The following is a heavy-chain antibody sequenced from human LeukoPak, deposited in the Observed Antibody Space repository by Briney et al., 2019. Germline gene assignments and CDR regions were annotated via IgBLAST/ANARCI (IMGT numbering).Heavy chain of an antibody. CDR1: GFTFTTYW. CDR3: AKRDGGY. Sequence: HTGESLRLSCAASGFTFTTYWMSWVRQAPGKGLEWVSTISGSGGSTYYADSVKGRFTISRDNSKNTLYLQMNSLRAEDTAIYYCAKRDGGYWGQGTLVTVSS. D-gene: IGHD3-16*01. V-gene: IGHV3-23*01. J-gene: IGHJ4*02. CDR2: ISGSGGST.